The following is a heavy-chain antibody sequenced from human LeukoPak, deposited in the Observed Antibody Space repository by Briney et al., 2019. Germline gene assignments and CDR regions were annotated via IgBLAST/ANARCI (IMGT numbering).Heavy chain of an antibody. Sequence: PGGSLRLSCAASGFTFSGFSMSWVRQSPTKGLEWVANIKQDGSERYYVDSVKGRFAISRDNAKNSLYLQMNSLRAEDTALYYCAREVSEGFDFWGQGTLVTVSS. CDR3: AREVSEGFDF. J-gene: IGHJ4*02. D-gene: IGHD3-22*01. V-gene: IGHV3-7*01. CDR2: IKQDGSER. CDR1: GFTFSGFS.